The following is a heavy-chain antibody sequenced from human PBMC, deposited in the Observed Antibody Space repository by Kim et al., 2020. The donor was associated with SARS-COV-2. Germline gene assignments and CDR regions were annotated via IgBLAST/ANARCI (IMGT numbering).Heavy chain of an antibody. CDR2: INPNSGGT. V-gene: IGHV1-2*06. D-gene: IGHD6-13*01. CDR1: GYTFTGYY. CDR3: AREIVEVAAAGTEYYFDY. Sequence: ASVKVSCKASGYTFTGYYMHWVRQAPGQGLEWMGRINPNSGGTNYAQKFQGRVTMTRDTSISTAYMELSRLRSDDTAVYYCAREIVEVAAAGTEYYFDYWGQGTLVTVSS. J-gene: IGHJ4*02.